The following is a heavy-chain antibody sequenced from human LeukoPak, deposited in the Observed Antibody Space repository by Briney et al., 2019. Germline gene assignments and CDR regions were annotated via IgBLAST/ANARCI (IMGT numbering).Heavy chain of an antibody. J-gene: IGHJ4*02. CDR3: VKDLVAASENVRGWYPMDY. CDR1: GFTFAEYT. Sequence: GGSLRLSCAASGFTFAEYTMHWVRQAPGKGLEWVSLISWNGARIHYGDSVKGRFTITRDNSKNSLYLQMNSLRTEDTALYYCVKDLVAASENVRGWYPMDYWGQGTLVAVSS. CDR2: ISWNGARI. V-gene: IGHV3-43*01. D-gene: IGHD6-19*01.